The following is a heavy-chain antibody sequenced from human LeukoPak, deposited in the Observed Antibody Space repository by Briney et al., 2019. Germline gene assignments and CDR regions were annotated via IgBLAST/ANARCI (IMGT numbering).Heavy chain of an antibody. CDR1: GFTFSSYA. Sequence: GGSLRLSCAASGFTFSSYAMHWVRQAPGKGLEWVAVISNDGSSKYYAASVKGRFTISRDNYKNTLYPQMNSLRAEDTALYYCARDGRGYPGGYWGQGTLVSVSS. CDR3: ARDGRGYPGGY. V-gene: IGHV3-30*04. CDR2: ISNDGSSK. J-gene: IGHJ4*02. D-gene: IGHD5-12*01.